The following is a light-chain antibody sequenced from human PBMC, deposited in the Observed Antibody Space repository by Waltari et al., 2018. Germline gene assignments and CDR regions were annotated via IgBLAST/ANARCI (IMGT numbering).Light chain of an antibody. V-gene: IGKV3-20*01. CDR3: QHYRSSPPP. CDR1: QSVSSGY. Sequence: EIVLTQSPGTLSLSPGERATLSCRASQSVSSGYLAWYQQEPGQAPRLLIYGAFNRAAGIPDRFSGGGSGTDFTLTISRLEPEDFAVYYCQHYRSSPPPFGQGTNVEIK. CDR2: GAF. J-gene: IGKJ1*01.